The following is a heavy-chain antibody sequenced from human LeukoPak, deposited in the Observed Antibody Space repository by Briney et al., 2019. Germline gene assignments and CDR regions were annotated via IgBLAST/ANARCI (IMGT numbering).Heavy chain of an antibody. CDR2: INDSGST. CDR3: ARRLTVIGRNDVDS. J-gene: IGHJ4*02. D-gene: IGHD1-1*01. CDR1: GGSFSGSY. V-gene: IGHV4-34*01. Sequence: PSETLSLTCAVFGGSFSGSYRTWIRQPPGRGLEWIGDINDSGSTNYNPSLKSRVTISIDSSKNQFSLKLRSVTAADTAVYYCARRLTVIGRNDVDSWGQGTRVTVSS.